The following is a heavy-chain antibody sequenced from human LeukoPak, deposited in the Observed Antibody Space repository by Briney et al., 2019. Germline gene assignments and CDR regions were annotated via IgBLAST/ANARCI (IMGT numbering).Heavy chain of an antibody. CDR3: AGVGRLRLGDDFDY. Sequence: SETLSLTCAVSGYSVSSGYYWGWLRQPPGEVLEWIGSIYHSGSNYYNPPLKSRVNISVDTSKNQFSLKLSSVTAADTAVYYCAGVGRLRLGDDFDYWGQGTLVTVSS. V-gene: IGHV4-38-2*01. CDR1: GYSVSSGYY. D-gene: IGHD3-16*01. J-gene: IGHJ4*02. CDR2: IYHSGSN.